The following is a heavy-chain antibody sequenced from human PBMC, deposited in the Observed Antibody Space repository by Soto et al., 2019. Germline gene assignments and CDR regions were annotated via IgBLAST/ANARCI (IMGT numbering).Heavy chain of an antibody. CDR1: GYTITNSD. V-gene: IGHV1-8*02. CDR3: AGMGSAGTLNWFEP. CDR2: MNPGSGKT. Sequence: ASVKASCKASGYTITNSDISWVRQAAGQGLEWLGWMNPGSGKTGYASKFQGRVAMTRDASTGTSHLELSSLTSDDTAVYYCAGMGSAGTLNWFEPWDQETLVAVSS. D-gene: IGHD6-13*01. J-gene: IGHJ5*02.